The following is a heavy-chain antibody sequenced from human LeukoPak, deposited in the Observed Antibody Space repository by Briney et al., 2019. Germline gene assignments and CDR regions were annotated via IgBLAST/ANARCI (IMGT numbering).Heavy chain of an antibody. Sequence: PGGSLRLSCAASGFTFTNYGMHWVRQAPGKGVEWVAFIGYDGSNKYYANSVKGRFTVSRDKSKNTLYLQMNSLRTEDTAVYYCAKGLYYKDRSGYPAWGQGTLVTISS. CDR3: AKGLYYKDRSGYPA. J-gene: IGHJ5*02. CDR1: GFTFTNYG. CDR2: IGYDGSNK. V-gene: IGHV3-30*02. D-gene: IGHD3-22*01.